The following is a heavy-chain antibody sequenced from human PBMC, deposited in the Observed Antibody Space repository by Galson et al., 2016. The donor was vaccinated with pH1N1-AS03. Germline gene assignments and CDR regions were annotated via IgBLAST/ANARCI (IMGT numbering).Heavy chain of an antibody. V-gene: IGHV1-18*01. CDR3: ARDGYIVIVPSAIDYYGMDV. CDR2: ISGYNINA. J-gene: IGHJ6*02. D-gene: IGHD2-2*01. Sequence: SVKVSCKASGYKFTSYGVSWVRQAPGQGLEWMGWISGYNINAKYAERFQGRVTLTTDKSTSTAYMELRSLTSDDTAVYFCARDGYIVIVPSAIDYYGMDVWGQGTTVTVSS. CDR1: GYKFTSYG.